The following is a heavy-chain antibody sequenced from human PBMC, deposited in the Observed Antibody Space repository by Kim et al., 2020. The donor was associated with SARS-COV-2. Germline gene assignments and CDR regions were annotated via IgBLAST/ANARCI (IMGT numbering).Heavy chain of an antibody. Sequence: ASVKVSCKTSGYTFTTYNIHWVRQAPGQGLEWMGWIHSGKGNTKYSQKFQGIVSITGDTSASTAYMELSSLGSEDTAVYYCARGGTGPAWGQGTLVTVSS. V-gene: IGHV1-3*04. CDR2: IHSGKGNT. D-gene: IGHD1-1*01. J-gene: IGHJ4*02. CDR1: GYTFTTYN. CDR3: ARGGTGPA.